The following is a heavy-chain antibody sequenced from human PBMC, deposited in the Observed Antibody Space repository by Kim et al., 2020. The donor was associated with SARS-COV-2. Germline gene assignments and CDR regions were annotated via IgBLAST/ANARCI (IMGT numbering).Heavy chain of an antibody. CDR2: IIPILGIA. CDR1: GGTFSSYA. CDR3: ARGPPRYFDFDY. D-gene: IGHD3-9*01. Sequence: SVKVSCKASGGTFSSYAISWVRQAPGQGLEWMGRIIPILGIANYAQKFQGRVPITADKSTSTAYMELSSLRSEDTAVYYCARGPPRYFDFDYWGQGTLVTVSS. J-gene: IGHJ4*02. V-gene: IGHV1-69*04.